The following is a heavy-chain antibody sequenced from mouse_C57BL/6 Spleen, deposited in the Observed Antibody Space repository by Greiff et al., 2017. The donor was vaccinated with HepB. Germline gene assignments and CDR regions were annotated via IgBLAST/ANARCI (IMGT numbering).Heavy chain of an antibody. CDR3: ARGYYGSSSGFDY. D-gene: IGHD1-1*01. CDR2: ISSGSSTI. V-gene: IGHV5-17*01. Sequence: DVKLVESGGGLVKPGGSLKLSCAASGFTFSDYGMHWVRQAPEKGLEWVAYISSGSSTIYYADTVKGRFTISRDNAKNTLFLQMTSLRSEDTAMYYCARGYYGSSSGFDYWGQGTTLTVSS. J-gene: IGHJ2*01. CDR1: GFTFSDYG.